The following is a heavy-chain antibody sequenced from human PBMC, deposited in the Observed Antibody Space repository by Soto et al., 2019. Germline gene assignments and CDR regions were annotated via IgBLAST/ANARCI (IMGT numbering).Heavy chain of an antibody. CDR1: GFSLSTTAMG. D-gene: IGHD6-19*01. CDR3: ANRISGWPGFLE. V-gene: IGHV2-5*02. J-gene: IGHJ4*02. Sequence: QITLRESGPTLVTPTQTLTLTCTFSGFSLSTTAMGVAWVRHPPGKALEWLALIYWDDAERYSPSLNNTLTITKAPAKNQVVLTITTMEPVDTATYYFANRISGWPGFLEWGPATLVTVSS. CDR2: IYWDDAE.